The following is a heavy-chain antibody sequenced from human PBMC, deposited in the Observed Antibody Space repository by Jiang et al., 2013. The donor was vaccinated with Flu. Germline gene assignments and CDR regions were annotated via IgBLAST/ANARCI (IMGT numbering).Heavy chain of an antibody. CDR3: ARDHSGYYDSSGYLDYYYGMDV. D-gene: IGHD3-22*01. CDR1: GYTFTGYY. CDR2: INPNSGGT. J-gene: IGHJ6*02. V-gene: IGHV1-2*04. Sequence: GAEVKKPGASVKVSCKASGYTFTGYYMHWVRQAPGQGLEWMGWINPNSGGTNYAQKFQGWVTMTRDTSISTAYMELSRLRSDDTAVYCCARDHSGYYDSSGYLDYYYGMDVWG.